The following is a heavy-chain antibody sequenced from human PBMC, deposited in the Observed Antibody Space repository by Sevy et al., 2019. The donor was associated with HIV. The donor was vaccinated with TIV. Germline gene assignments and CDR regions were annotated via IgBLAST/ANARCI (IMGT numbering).Heavy chain of an antibody. V-gene: IGHV3-23*01. D-gene: IGHD2-2*01. CDR2: ISGSGVTT. J-gene: IGHJ3*02. CDR3: AKVPHLYCSSTSCYPDAFDI. CDR1: GFTFTSYA. Sequence: GGSLRLSCAASGFTFTSYAMSWVRQAPGKGLEWVSAISGSGVTTYYADSVKGRFTISRDNSMHTLYLQINSLRAEDTAVYYGAKVPHLYCSSTSCYPDAFDIWGQGTMVTVSS.